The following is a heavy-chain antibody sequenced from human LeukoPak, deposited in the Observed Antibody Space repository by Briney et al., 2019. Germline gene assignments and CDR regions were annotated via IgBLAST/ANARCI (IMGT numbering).Heavy chain of an antibody. Sequence: ASVKVSCKASGYTFTGYYMHWVRQAPGQGLEWMGWINPNSGGTNCAQKFQGRVTMTRDTSISTAYMELSRLRSDDTAVYYCARGITMVRGVIMDWFDPWGQGTLVTVSS. CDR3: ARGITMVRGVIMDWFDP. V-gene: IGHV1-2*02. D-gene: IGHD3-10*01. J-gene: IGHJ5*02. CDR2: INPNSGGT. CDR1: GYTFTGYY.